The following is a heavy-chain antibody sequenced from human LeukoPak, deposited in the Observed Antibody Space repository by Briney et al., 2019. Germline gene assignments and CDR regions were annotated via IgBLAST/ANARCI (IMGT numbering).Heavy chain of an antibody. CDR2: ISYDGSNK. Sequence: GGSLRLSCAASGFTFSSYGMHWVRQAPGKGLEWAAVISYDGSNKYYADSVKGRFTISRDNSKNTLYLQMNSLRAEDTAVYYCAKDDEGYSIRNWFDPWGQGTLVTVSS. J-gene: IGHJ5*02. D-gene: IGHD6-13*01. V-gene: IGHV3-30*18. CDR1: GFTFSSYG. CDR3: AKDDEGYSIRNWFDP.